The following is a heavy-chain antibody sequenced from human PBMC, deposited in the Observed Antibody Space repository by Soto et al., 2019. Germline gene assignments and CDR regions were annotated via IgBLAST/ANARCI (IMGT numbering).Heavy chain of an antibody. D-gene: IGHD3-3*01. CDR2: TVVGSGNT. Sequence: SVKVSCKASGFTFTSSAVQWVRQARGQRLEWIGWTVVGSGNTNYAQKFQERVTITRDMSTSTAYMELSSLRSEDTAVYYCAAAPYYDFWSGLLDYYGMDVWGQGTTVTVSS. CDR1: GFTFTSSA. CDR3: AAAPYYDFWSGLLDYYGMDV. V-gene: IGHV1-58*01. J-gene: IGHJ6*02.